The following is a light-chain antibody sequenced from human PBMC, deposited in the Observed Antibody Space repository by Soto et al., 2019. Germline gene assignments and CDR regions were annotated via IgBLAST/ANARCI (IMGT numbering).Light chain of an antibody. Sequence: ETVLTQSPGTLYSSPGERATLSCRASQSVSSSYLAWYQQKPGQAPRLLIYGASSRATGIPDRFSGSGSGTDFTLTISRLEPEDFAVYYCQQYGSSPGYTFGQGNKLEIK. CDR2: GAS. CDR3: QQYGSSPGYT. J-gene: IGKJ2*01. CDR1: QSVSSSY. V-gene: IGKV3-20*01.